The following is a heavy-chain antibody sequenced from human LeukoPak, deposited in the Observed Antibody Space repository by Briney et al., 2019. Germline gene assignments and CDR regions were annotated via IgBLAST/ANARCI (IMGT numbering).Heavy chain of an antibody. D-gene: IGHD6-13*01. J-gene: IGHJ4*02. Sequence: ASVKVSRKASGYTFTDYYMHWVRQAPGQGLEWMGGINPKSGGTQYAQKFQGRVTMTRDTSITTAHMELSRLRSDDTAVYYCARVSSPGQQLARDNYFDFWGQGTLVTVSS. CDR3: ARVSSPGQQLARDNYFDF. CDR1: GYTFTDYY. CDR2: INPKSGGT. V-gene: IGHV1-2*02.